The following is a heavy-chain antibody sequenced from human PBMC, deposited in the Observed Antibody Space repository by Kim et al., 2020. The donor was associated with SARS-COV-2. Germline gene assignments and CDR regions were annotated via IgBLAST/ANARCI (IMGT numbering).Heavy chain of an antibody. Sequence: SETLSLTCAVSGGSISSGGYSWSWIRQPPGKGLEWIGYIYHSGSTYYNPSLKSRVTISVDRSKNQFSLKLSSVTAADTAVYYCARMPGIAAAGPSIWGQGTLVTVSS. D-gene: IGHD6-13*01. CDR1: GGSISSGGYS. CDR3: ARMPGIAAAGPSI. CDR2: IYHSGST. V-gene: IGHV4-30-2*01. J-gene: IGHJ4*02.